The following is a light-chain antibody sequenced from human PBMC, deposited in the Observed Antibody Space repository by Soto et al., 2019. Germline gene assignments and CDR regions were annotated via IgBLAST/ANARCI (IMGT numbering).Light chain of an antibody. Sequence: QSVLTQPASVSGSPGQSITISCTGTSGDIGSYNRVPWYQHHPGKAPKLIIYEVTDRPSGVSNRFSGSKSGNTASLTISGLQAEDEAEYYCSSYSNINTRACVFGTGTKVTVL. CDR2: EVT. J-gene: IGLJ1*01. CDR1: SGDIGSYNR. CDR3: SSYSNINTRACV. V-gene: IGLV2-14*01.